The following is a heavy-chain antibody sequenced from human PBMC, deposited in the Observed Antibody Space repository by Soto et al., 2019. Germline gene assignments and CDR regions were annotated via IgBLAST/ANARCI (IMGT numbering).Heavy chain of an antibody. J-gene: IGHJ4*02. D-gene: IGHD3-3*01. Sequence: QVQLVQSGAEVKKPGASVKVSCKASGYTFTSYGISWVRQAHGQGLEWMGWISAYNGNTNYAQKLQGRVTMTTDTSTSTAYMELRSLRSDDTAVYYCARSPYDFWSGYYRGDYFDYWGQGTLVTVSS. CDR1: GYTFTSYG. CDR3: ARSPYDFWSGYYRGDYFDY. V-gene: IGHV1-18*01. CDR2: ISAYNGNT.